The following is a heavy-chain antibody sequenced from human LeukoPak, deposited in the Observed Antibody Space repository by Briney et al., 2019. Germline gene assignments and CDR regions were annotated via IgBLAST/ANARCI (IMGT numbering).Heavy chain of an antibody. J-gene: IGHJ4*02. CDR1: GGSVSSTNYY. D-gene: IGHD2-15*01. CDR2: IYYSGRT. Sequence: SETLSLTCTVSGGSVSSTNYYWGWIRQPPGKGLEWIGSIYYSGRTYNNPSLKSRVTMSLDTSKNQFSLRLSSVTATDTAVYYCARVCSGGSCYSSFDYWGQGTLVTVSS. V-gene: IGHV4-39*01. CDR3: ARVCSGGSCYSSFDY.